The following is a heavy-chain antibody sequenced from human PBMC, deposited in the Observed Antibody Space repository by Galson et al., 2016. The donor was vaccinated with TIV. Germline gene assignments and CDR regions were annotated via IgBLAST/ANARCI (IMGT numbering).Heavy chain of an antibody. CDR2: INPNNGDT. CDR3: ASSAGAGEGRV. D-gene: IGHD3-10*01. CDR1: GYNFPEFY. J-gene: IGHJ4*02. V-gene: IGHV1-2*02. Sequence: SVKVSCKASGYNFPEFYLHWVRQAPGQGLEWMGWINPNNGDTKYAQKFQGRVTMTSDTSITTAFLDLKWLRPDDTAVYYCASSAGAGEGRVWGQGTLVTVSS.